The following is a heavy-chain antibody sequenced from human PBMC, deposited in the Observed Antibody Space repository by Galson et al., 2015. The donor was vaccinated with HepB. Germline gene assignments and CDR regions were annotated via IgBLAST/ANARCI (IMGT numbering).Heavy chain of an antibody. CDR3: ARDAQKREGLRKYYAYYYIDV. Sequence: SLRLSCAASGFTFSSYGMHWVRQAPVKGLEWVAVIFHDGSNGQYADSVKGRFTLSRDNSKDMLYLQMNSLRAEDTALYYCARDAQKREGLRKYYAYYYIDVWGKGTTVTVSS. CDR2: IFHDGSNG. V-gene: IGHV3-33*01. CDR1: GFTFSSYG. D-gene: IGHD2-21*01. J-gene: IGHJ6*03.